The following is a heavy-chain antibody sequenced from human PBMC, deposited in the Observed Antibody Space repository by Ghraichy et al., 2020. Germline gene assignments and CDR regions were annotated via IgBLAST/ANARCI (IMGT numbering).Heavy chain of an antibody. CDR2: ISWDGGST. CDR3: AKDISDVYDSSGRLVGYGMDV. J-gene: IGHJ6*02. Sequence: GGSLRLSCAASGFTFDDYTMHWVRQAPGKGLEWVSLISWDGGSTYYADSVKGRFTISRDNSKNSLYLQMNSLRTEDTALYYCAKDISDVYDSSGRLVGYGMDVWGQGTTVTVSS. V-gene: IGHV3-43*01. CDR1: GFTFDDYT. D-gene: IGHD3-22*01.